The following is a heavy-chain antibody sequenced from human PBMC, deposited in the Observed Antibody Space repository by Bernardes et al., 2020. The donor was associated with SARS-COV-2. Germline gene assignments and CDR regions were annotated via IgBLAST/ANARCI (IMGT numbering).Heavy chain of an antibody. CDR3: AKDPDYGDYGGFGH. CDR2: ISYDGSDI. J-gene: IGHJ4*02. D-gene: IGHD4-17*01. CDR1: GFTFSDHG. Sequence: GGSLRLSCAASGFTFSDHGMHWVRQAPGKGLEWVTLISYDGSDIYYADSVKGRFTISRDNSKDTLYLQMNSLRAEDTAVYYCAKDPDYGDYGGFGHWGQGTLVTVSS. V-gene: IGHV3-30*18.